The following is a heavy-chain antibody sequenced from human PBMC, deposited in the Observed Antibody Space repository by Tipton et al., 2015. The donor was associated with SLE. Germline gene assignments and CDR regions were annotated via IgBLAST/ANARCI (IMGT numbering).Heavy chain of an antibody. D-gene: IGHD1-1*01. CDR1: GYTFTSYG. CDR3: ARTYNYAGFDY. CDR2: ISPHNGNT. Sequence: QSGAEVKKPGASVKVSCKASGYTFTSYGFTWVRQAPGQGLEWMGWISPHNGNTNYAQKFQGRITMTTDTSTNTVYMELRSLRSDDTAVYYCARTYNYAGFDYWGHGTLVTVSS. V-gene: IGHV1-18*04. J-gene: IGHJ4*01.